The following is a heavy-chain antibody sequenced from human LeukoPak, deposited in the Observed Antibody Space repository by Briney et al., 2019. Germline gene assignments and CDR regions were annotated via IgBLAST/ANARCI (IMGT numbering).Heavy chain of an antibody. CDR2: INGDGSST. V-gene: IGHV3-74*03. J-gene: IGHJ4*02. CDR1: GFIFSGYW. D-gene: IGHD2-21*02. CDR3: ARDPRYCGGDCYTFDY. Sequence: PGGSLRLSCAASGFIFSGYWMNWVRQAPGKGLVWVSRINGDGSSTTYADSVKGRSTISRDNAKNTLYLQMNSLRAEDTAVYYCARDPRYCGGDCYTFDYWGQGTLVTVSS.